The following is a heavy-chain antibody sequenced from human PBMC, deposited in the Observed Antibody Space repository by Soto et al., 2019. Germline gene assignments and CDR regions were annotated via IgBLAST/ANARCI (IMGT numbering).Heavy chain of an antibody. J-gene: IGHJ4*02. CDR3: ARAGYDSSGYYPFLVY. CDR2: IYYSGST. V-gene: IGHV4-31*03. Sequence: LSLTCTVSGGSISSGGYYWSWIRQHPGKGLEWIGYIYYSGSTYYNPSLKSRVTISVDTSKNQFSLKLSSVTAADTAVYYCARAGYDSSGYYPFLVYWGQGTLVTVS. D-gene: IGHD3-22*01. CDR1: GGSISSGGYY.